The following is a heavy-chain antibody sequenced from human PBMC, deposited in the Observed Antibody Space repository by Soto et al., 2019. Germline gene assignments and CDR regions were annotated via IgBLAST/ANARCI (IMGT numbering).Heavy chain of an antibody. V-gene: IGHV3-30*18. CDR2: ISYDGTNE. CDR3: AKGVVREPAYFDY. CDR1: GFTFSAFA. D-gene: IGHD3-10*01. Sequence: GGSLRLSCTISGFTFSAFAMYWVRQAPGKGLEWVALISYDGTNEDYAESVRGRFTISRDNSKNTLYLDMNSLSAEDSAVYFCAKGVVREPAYFDYWGQGTLVTVSS. J-gene: IGHJ4*02.